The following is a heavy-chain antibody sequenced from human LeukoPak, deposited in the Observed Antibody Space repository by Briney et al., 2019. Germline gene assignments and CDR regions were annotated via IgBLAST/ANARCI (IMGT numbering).Heavy chain of an antibody. D-gene: IGHD6-13*01. J-gene: IGHJ4*02. CDR1: GFTFSSYG. CDR3: ARPYTSSSWYLLDY. V-gene: IGHV3-33*08. CDR2: IWYDGSNK. Sequence: QPGRSLRLSCAASGFTFSSYGMHWVRQAPGKGLEWVAVIWYDGSNKYYADSVKGRFTISRDNSKNTLYLQMNSLRAEDTAVYYCARPYTSSSWYLLDYWGQGTLVTVSS.